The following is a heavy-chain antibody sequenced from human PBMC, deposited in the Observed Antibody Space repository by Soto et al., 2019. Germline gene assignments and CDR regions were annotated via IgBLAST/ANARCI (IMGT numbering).Heavy chain of an antibody. CDR2: ISAYNGNT. J-gene: IGHJ6*02. CDR1: GYTFTSYG. Sequence: ASVKVSCKASGYTFTSYGISWVRQAPGQGLEWMGWISAYNGNTNYAQKLQGRVTMTTDTSTSTAYMELRSLRSDDTAVYYCAREGYSSGYYYYYGMDVWGQGATVTVSS. CDR3: AREGYSSGYYYYYGMDV. D-gene: IGHD3-22*01. V-gene: IGHV1-18*01.